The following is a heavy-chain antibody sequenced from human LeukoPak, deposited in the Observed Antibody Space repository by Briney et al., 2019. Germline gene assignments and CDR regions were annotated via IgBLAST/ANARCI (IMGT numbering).Heavy chain of an antibody. D-gene: IGHD5-18*01. CDR2: IYYTGST. CDR3: ARGGYSYRYDY. J-gene: IGHJ4*02. CDR1: GGSISSHY. Sequence: SETLSLTCTVSGGSISSHYWSWIRQPPGKGLEWIGYIYYTGSTNYNPSLKSRVTMSVDTSKNQFSLKLRSVTAADTAVYYCARGGYSYRYDYWGQGTLVTVSS. V-gene: IGHV4-59*11.